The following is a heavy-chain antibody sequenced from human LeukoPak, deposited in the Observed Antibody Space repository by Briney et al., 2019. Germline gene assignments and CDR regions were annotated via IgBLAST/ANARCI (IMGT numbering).Heavy chain of an antibody. CDR3: AKDARGPVRYGVPTYSYGLDV. J-gene: IGHJ6*02. V-gene: IGHV3-30*18. CDR1: GFTFSSYG. D-gene: IGHD3-10*01. CDR2: ISYDGSNK. Sequence: PGGSLRLSCAASGFTFSSYGMHWVRQAPGKGLEWVTVISYDGSNKYYADSVKGRFTISRDNSKNTLYLQMNSLRAEDTAVYYCAKDARGPVRYGVPTYSYGLDVWGQGTTVTVSS.